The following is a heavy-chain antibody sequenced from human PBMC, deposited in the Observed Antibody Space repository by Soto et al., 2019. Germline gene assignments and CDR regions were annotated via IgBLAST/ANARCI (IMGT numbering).Heavy chain of an antibody. D-gene: IGHD3-22*01. CDR2: IYYSGST. CDR1: GGSISSGGYY. CDR3: ARIGYDSSGYYPQTFDY. Sequence: QVQLQESGPGLVKPSQTLSLTCTVSGGSISSGGYYWSWIRQHPGKGLEWIGYIYYSGSTYYNPSLKSLVTVSVDTSKNQFSLKLSSVTAADTAVYYCARIGYDSSGYYPQTFDYWGQGTLVTVSS. J-gene: IGHJ4*02. V-gene: IGHV4-31*01.